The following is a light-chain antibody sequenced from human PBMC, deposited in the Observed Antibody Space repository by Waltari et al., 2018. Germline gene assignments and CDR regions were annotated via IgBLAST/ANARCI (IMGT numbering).Light chain of an antibody. CDR1: QSVNTW. Sequence: DIQMTQSPSPLSASVGGTVPITCRASQSVNTWLAWYQQKPGRAPKLLRSQASTLATGVPSRFGGSGSGTEFTLTISSLQPDDVATYYCQQYENYPLTFGPGSKLELK. CDR3: QQYENYPLT. J-gene: IGKJ2*01. V-gene: IGKV1-5*03. CDR2: QAS.